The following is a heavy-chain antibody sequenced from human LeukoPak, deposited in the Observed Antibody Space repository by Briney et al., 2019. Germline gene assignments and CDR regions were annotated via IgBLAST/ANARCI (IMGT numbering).Heavy chain of an antibody. CDR1: GFTFSSYS. CDR2: ISSSASII. D-gene: IGHD4-23*01. CDR3: ARESDFNGNFDAFDI. Sequence: PGGSLRLSCAASGFTFSSYSMNWVRQAPGKGLEWVSYISSSASIIYYSDSVKGRFTISRDNAENSLFLQMNSLRAEDTAVYYCARESDFNGNFDAFDIWGQGTVVTVSS. J-gene: IGHJ3*02. V-gene: IGHV3-48*04.